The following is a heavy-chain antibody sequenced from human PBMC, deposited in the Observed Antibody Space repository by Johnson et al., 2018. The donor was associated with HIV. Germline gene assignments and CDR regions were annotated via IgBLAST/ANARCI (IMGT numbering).Heavy chain of an antibody. V-gene: IGHV3-23*04. CDR3: AILPDYYDSSAYYYVDAFDI. CDR1: GFTFSSYA. Sequence: VQLVESGGGLVQPGGSLRLSCAASGFTFSSYAMSWVRQAPGKGLEWVSAISGSGGSTYYADSVKGRFTISRDNSKNTLYLQMNSLRAEDTAVYYCAILPDYYDSSAYYYVDAFDIWGQGTMVTVSS. J-gene: IGHJ3*02. D-gene: IGHD3-22*01. CDR2: ISGSGGST.